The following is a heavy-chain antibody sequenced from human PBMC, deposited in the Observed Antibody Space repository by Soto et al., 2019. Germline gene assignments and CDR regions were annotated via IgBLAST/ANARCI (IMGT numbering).Heavy chain of an antibody. V-gene: IGHV4-30-2*03. CDR3: ARRGYSYGYFDP. J-gene: IGHJ5*02. D-gene: IGHD5-18*01. CDR2: FYSGGTT. CDR1: GGSISSGGYS. Sequence: SETLSLTCAVSGGSISSGGYSWSWIRQPPGKGLEWIGSFYSGGTTSYNPSLKSRVAISVETSKNQFSLKLSSVTAADTAVYFCARRGYSYGYFDPWGQGTLVTVSS.